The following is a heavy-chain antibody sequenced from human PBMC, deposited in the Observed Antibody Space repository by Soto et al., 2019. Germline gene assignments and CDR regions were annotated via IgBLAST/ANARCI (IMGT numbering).Heavy chain of an antibody. Sequence: PSETLSLTCTVSGGSISSGGYYWSWIRQHPGKGLEWIGYIYYSGSTYYNPSLKSRVTISVDTSKNQFSLKLSSVTAADTAVYYCARTTVTYYYDSSGYYPPLYYFDYWGQGTLVTV. CDR3: ARTTVTYYYDSSGYYPPLYYFDY. D-gene: IGHD3-22*01. CDR2: IYYSGST. J-gene: IGHJ4*02. V-gene: IGHV4-31*03. CDR1: GGSISSGGYY.